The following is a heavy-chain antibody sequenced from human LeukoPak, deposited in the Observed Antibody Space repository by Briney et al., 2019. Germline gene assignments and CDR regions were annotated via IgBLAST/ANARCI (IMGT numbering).Heavy chain of an antibody. D-gene: IGHD6-6*01. CDR2: VNESGGT. V-gene: IGHV4-34*01. CDR3: ARGSKLMLVRYYYYYMDV. CDR1: IDSFSNYH. J-gene: IGHJ6*03. Sequence: PSETLSLTCAVYIDSFSNYHWNWIRQTPAKGMEWIGEVNESGGTNISPSLRSRVILSVDTSKNQFSLKLSSVTAADTAVYYCARGSKLMLVRYYYYYMDVWGKGTTVTVSS.